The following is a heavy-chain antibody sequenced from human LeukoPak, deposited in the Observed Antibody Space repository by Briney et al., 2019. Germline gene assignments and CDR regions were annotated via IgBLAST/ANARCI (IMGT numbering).Heavy chain of an antibody. CDR2: INHSGST. V-gene: IGHV4-34*01. Sequence: PSETLSLTCAVYGGSFSGYYWSWIRQPPGKGPEWIGEINHSGSTNYNPSLKSRVTISVDTSKNQFSLELSSVTAADTAVYYCARNLTGTGIYDYWGQGTLVTVSS. J-gene: IGHJ4*02. CDR1: GGSFSGYY. CDR3: ARNLTGTGIYDY. D-gene: IGHD3-10*01.